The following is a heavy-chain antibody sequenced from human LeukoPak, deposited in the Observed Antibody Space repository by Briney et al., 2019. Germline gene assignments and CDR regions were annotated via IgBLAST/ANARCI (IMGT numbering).Heavy chain of an antibody. CDR3: AHYIKHYDFWSGYYTAEYFQH. CDR1: GYTFTSYD. CDR2: MNPNSGNT. Sequence: GASVKVSCKASGYTFTSYDINWVRQATGQGLEWRGWMNPNSGNTGYAQKFQGRVTMTRNTSISTAYMELSSLRSEDTAVYYCAHYIKHYDFWSGYYTAEYFQHWGQGTLVTVSS. J-gene: IGHJ1*01. V-gene: IGHV1-8*01. D-gene: IGHD3-3*01.